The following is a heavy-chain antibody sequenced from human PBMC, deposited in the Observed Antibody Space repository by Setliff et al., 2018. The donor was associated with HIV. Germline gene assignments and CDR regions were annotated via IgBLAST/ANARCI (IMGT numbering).Heavy chain of an antibody. D-gene: IGHD3-3*01. V-gene: IGHV4-34*01. CDR1: GGSFSGYY. CDR2: INHSGST. CDR3: ASRGVRFLEWLSYGAFDI. Sequence: SETLSLTCAVYGGSFSGYYWSWIRQPPGKGLEWIGEINHSGSTNYNPSLKSRVTISVDTSKNQFSLKLSSVTAADTAVYYCASRGVRFLEWLSYGAFDIWGQGTMVTVSS. J-gene: IGHJ3*02.